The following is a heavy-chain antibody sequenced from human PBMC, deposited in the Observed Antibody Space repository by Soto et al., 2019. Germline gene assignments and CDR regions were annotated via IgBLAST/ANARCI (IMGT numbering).Heavy chain of an antibody. CDR3: ARGLGPPFIAAAARNWFDP. CDR2: INHSGST. Sequence: QVQLQQWGAGLLKPSETLSLTCAVYGGSFSGYYWSWIRQPPGKGLEWIGEINHSGSTNYNPPLKSRVTISVATSTNQFPLKLSSVTAADPAVYYCARGLGPPFIAAAARNWFDPWGQGTLVTVSS. CDR1: GGSFSGYY. V-gene: IGHV4-34*01. J-gene: IGHJ5*02. D-gene: IGHD6-25*01.